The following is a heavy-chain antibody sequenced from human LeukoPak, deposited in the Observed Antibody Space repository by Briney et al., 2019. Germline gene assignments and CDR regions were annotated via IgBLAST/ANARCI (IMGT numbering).Heavy chain of an antibody. Sequence: PSETLSLTCSVSGASISSGGYYWSWIRQHPGKGLEWIGYIYYSGSTYYNPSLKSRVTISVDTSKNQFSLKLSSVTAADTAVYYCASGMGVITTFDYWGQGTLVTVSS. D-gene: IGHD3-22*01. J-gene: IGHJ4*02. CDR1: GASISSGGYY. CDR3: ASGMGVITTFDY. CDR2: IYYSGST. V-gene: IGHV4-31*03.